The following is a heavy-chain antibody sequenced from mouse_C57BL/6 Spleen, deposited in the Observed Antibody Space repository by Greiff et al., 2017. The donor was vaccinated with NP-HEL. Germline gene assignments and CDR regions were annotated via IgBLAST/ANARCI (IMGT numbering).Heavy chain of an antibody. CDR1: GYTFTDYN. J-gene: IGHJ4*01. CDR3: ATLYYAMDY. Sequence: EVKLMESGPELVKPGASVKMSCKASGYTFTDYNMHWVKQSHGKSLEWIGYINPNTGGTSYNQKFKGKATLTVNKSSSTAYMELRSLTSEDSAVYYCATLYYAMDYWGQGTSVTVSS. V-gene: IGHV1-22*01. CDR2: INPNTGGT.